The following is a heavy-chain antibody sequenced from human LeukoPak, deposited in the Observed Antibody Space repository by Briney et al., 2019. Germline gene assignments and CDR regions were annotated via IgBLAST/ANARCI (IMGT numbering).Heavy chain of an antibody. Sequence: SETLSLTCAVYGGSFSGYYWSWIRQPPGKGLEWIGEIYHSGTTNYNSSPKSRVTISVDTSKNQFSLKLSSVTAADTAVYYCARHYYDRHPYYYYYMDVWGKGTAVTISS. CDR3: ARHYYDRHPYYYYYMDV. J-gene: IGHJ6*03. CDR2: IYHSGTT. D-gene: IGHD3-22*01. V-gene: IGHV4-34*01. CDR1: GGSFSGYY.